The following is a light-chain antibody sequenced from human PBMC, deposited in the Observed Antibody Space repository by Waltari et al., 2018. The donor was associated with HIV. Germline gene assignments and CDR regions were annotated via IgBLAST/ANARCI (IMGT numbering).Light chain of an antibody. J-gene: IGKJ5*01. V-gene: IGKV3-20*01. CDR1: LSVSANY. CDR2: GAS. Sequence: EIVLTQSPGTLSLSPGERAALPCRASLSVSANYLAWYHQKPGQAPRLLIYGASSRATGIPDRFSGSGSGTDFTLTISRLEPEDFAVYYCQQYGTSPITFGQGTRLEIK. CDR3: QQYGTSPIT.